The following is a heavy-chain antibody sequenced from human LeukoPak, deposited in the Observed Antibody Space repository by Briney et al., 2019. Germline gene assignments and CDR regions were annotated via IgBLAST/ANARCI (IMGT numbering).Heavy chain of an antibody. V-gene: IGHV4-59*08. CDR2: IYHSGGT. CDR1: GGSISSHF. D-gene: IGHD6-19*01. Sequence: PSETLSLTCTVSGGSISSHFWSWIRQPPGKGLEWIGYIYHSGGTNYNPSLKSRVTISVDTSKTHFSLKLSSVTAADTAVYYCAKTGLNVRYSSGWLRAEYFQYWGQGTLVTVSS. J-gene: IGHJ1*01. CDR3: AKTGLNVRYSSGWLRAEYFQY.